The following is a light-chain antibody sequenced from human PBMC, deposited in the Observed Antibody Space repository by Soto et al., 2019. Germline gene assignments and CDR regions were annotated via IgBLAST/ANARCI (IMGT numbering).Light chain of an antibody. CDR2: GAS. V-gene: IGKV3-20*01. Sequence: ESVLTQSPCTLSLSPGERATLSCRASQSVSSSYLAWYQQKPGQAPRLLIYGASSRATGIPDRFSGSGSGTDFTLTISRLEPEDFAVYYCQQYGSSPPITFGQGTRLEIK. CDR1: QSVSSSY. J-gene: IGKJ5*01. CDR3: QQYGSSPPIT.